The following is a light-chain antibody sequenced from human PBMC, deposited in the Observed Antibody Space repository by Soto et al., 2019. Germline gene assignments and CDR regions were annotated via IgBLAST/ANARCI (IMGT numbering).Light chain of an antibody. J-gene: IGLJ1*01. CDR1: KLGDKY. CDR2: QDT. Sequence: SYELTQPPSVSVSPGQTANITCSGHKLGDKYACWYQQKPGQSPVLVIYQDTKRPSGIPERFSGSNSGNTATLTISGTQAMDEADYYCQAWDSSTYVFGTGTKLTVL. V-gene: IGLV3-1*01. CDR3: QAWDSSTYV.